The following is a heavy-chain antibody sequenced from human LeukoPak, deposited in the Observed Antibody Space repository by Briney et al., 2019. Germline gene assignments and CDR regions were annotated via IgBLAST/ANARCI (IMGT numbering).Heavy chain of an antibody. D-gene: IGHD2/OR15-2a*01. CDR1: GFSFNTYW. CDR3: VRDRSLGSQYYYYIDV. Sequence: GGSLRLSCAVSGFSFNTYWMTWVRQAPGKGLEWVANIKQDGSEKYYVDSVKGRFSISRDNAKNSLYLQMNSLTAEDTAVYYCVRDRSLGSQYYYYIDVWGKGTTVTVSS. CDR2: IKQDGSEK. V-gene: IGHV3-7*01. J-gene: IGHJ6*03.